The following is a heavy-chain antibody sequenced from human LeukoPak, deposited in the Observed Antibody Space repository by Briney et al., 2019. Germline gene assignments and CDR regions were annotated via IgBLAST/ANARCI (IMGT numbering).Heavy chain of an antibody. CDR1: RGTFRSYA. CDR2: IIPILGIA. CDR3: ARDGDTAMYYFDY. Sequence: SLKPSCTASRGTFRSYAISGARPGRPQGLEWMGRIIPILGIANYAQKFQGRVTITADKSTSTAYMELNSLRSEDTAVYYCARDGDTAMYYFDYWGQGTLVTVSS. V-gene: IGHV1-69*04. J-gene: IGHJ4*02. D-gene: IGHD5-18*01.